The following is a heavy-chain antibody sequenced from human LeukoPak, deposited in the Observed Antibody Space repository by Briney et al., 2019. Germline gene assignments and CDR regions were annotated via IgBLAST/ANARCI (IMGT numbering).Heavy chain of an antibody. CDR2: INWNGGST. CDR1: GVTGYG. V-gene: IGHV3-20*04. CDR3: ARDTISNWASDY. J-gene: IGHJ4*02. Sequence: GGSLRLSCAASGVTGYGMSWVRQAPGKGLEWVSGINWNGGSTGYVDSVKGRFTISRDSAKNYLYLQMTSLRAEDTAIYYCARDTISNWASDYWGQGTLVTVSS. D-gene: IGHD6-13*01.